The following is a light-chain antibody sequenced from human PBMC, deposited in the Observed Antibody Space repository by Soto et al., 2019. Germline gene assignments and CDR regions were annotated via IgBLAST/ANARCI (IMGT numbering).Light chain of an antibody. CDR3: QQYNNWLRWT. CDR1: QNIGTN. Sequence: EIVMTQSPATLSVSPGEGATLSCWASQNIGTNLAWYQQRPGQGPRLLIYDASTRATGIPARFSGSGSGTDFTLTISSLQSEDFAVYYCQQYNNWLRWTFGQGTKVEIK. CDR2: DAS. V-gene: IGKV3-15*01. J-gene: IGKJ1*01.